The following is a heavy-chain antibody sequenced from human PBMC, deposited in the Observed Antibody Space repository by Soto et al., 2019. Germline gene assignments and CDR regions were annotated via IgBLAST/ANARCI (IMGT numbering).Heavy chain of an antibody. D-gene: IGHD2-21*01. CDR3: ARTSVFHGMDV. CDR2: IYYSGST. V-gene: IGHV4-59*01. CDR1: GGSISSYY. Sequence: SETLSLTCTVSGGSISSYYWSWIRQPPGKGLEWIGYIYYSGSTNYNPSLKSRVTISVDTSKNQFSLKLSSVTAADTAVYYCARTSVFHGMDVWGQGTTVTVSS. J-gene: IGHJ6*02.